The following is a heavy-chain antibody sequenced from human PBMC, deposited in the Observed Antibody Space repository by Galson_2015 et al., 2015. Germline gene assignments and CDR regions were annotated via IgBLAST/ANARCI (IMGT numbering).Heavy chain of an antibody. CDR3: ARGQNSGSYFFDY. V-gene: IGHV1-8*01. D-gene: IGHD1-26*01. CDR2: MNPNSGNT. Sequence: SVQVSCKASGYTFTSYEINWARQATGQGLEGRGWMNPNSGNTGYAQKFQGRVTMTRNSSISTAYMELSSLRSEDTAVYYCARGQNSGSYFFDYWGQGTLVTVSS. J-gene: IGHJ4*02. CDR1: GYTFTSYE.